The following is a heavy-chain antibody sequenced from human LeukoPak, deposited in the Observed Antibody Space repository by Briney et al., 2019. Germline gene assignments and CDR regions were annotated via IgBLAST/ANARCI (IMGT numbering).Heavy chain of an antibody. CDR1: GYSFTSYW. CDR2: IYPGDSDT. D-gene: IGHD5-12*01. J-gene: IGHJ3*02. CDR3: AREWRGYSGYDPDDALDI. Sequence: GESLKISCKGSGYSFTSYWIGWVRQMPGKGLEWMGIIYPGDSDTRYSPSFQGQVTISADKSISTAYLQWSSLKASDTAMYYCAREWRGYSGYDPDDALDIWGQGTMVTVSS. V-gene: IGHV5-51*01.